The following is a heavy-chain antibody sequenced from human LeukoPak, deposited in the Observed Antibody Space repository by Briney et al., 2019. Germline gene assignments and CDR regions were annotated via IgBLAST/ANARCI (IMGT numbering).Heavy chain of an antibody. D-gene: IGHD5-12*01. CDR1: GFTFSSYG. Sequence: GGSLRLSCAASGFTFSSYGMHWVRQAPGKGLEWVAFIRYDGSSKYYADSVKGRFTISRDNSKNTLYLQMNSLRAEDTAVYYCAKLNRWAGYEVDYWGQGTLVTVSS. J-gene: IGHJ4*02. CDR2: IRYDGSSK. V-gene: IGHV3-30*02. CDR3: AKLNRWAGYEVDY.